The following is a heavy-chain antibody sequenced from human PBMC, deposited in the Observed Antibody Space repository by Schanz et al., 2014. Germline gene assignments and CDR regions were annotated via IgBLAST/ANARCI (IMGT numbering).Heavy chain of an antibody. CDR1: GFTFSTHA. CDR2: ISGDHRNT. Sequence: EMQLLESGGGLIQPGGSLRLSCAASGFTFSTHAMSWVRQAPGKGLEWVSSISGDHRNTFYADSVKGHFTISRDNSKNTISLQLNSLRAEDAAMYDCAKETRDALELWGRGTLITVSP. J-gene: IGHJ2*01. V-gene: IGHV3-23*01. CDR3: AKETRDALEL.